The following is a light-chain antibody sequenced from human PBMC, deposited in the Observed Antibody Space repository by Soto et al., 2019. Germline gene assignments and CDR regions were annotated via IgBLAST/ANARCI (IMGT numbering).Light chain of an antibody. CDR1: MSNIGNNH. V-gene: IGLV1-47*02. CDR3: ASWDDPRSGPV. Sequence: QSVLTQPPSASGTPGQRVAISCSGSMSNIGNNHVYWYQQLPGTAPKLLIYSQNQRPAGVPARFSGSKSGTSASLAISGLRSEYEAAYDCASWDDPRSGPVFGGGTELTVL. CDR2: SQN. J-gene: IGLJ3*02.